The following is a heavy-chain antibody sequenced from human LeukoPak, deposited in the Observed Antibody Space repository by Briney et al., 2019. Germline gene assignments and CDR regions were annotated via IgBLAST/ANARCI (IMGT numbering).Heavy chain of an antibody. CDR2: INPSGGST. CDR3: ARERMSRTVTVDYFDY. CDR1: GFTFSSYW. J-gene: IGHJ4*02. V-gene: IGHV1-46*01. Sequence: GGSLRLSCAASGFTFSSYWMHWVRQAPGQGLEWMGIINPSGGSTTYAQKFQGRVTMTRDMSTSTVYMELSSLRSEDTAVYYCARERMSRTVTVDYFDYWGQGTLVTVSS. D-gene: IGHD4-11*01.